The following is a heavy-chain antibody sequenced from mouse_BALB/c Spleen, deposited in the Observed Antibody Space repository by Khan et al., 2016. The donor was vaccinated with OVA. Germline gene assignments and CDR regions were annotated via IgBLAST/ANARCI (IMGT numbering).Heavy chain of an antibody. J-gene: IGHJ4*01. V-gene: IGHV2-6-5*01. CDR2: IWGGGST. Sequence: QVRLQQSGPGLVAPSQSLSITCTVSGFSLTDYDVSWIRQPPGKGPEWLGVIWGGGSTYYNSALKSRLSISKDNSKSQVFLKMSSLQTDDTAMYDSAKGVWSYYYALDYWGQGTSVTVSS. CDR1: GFSLTDYD. CDR3: AKGVWSYYYALDY.